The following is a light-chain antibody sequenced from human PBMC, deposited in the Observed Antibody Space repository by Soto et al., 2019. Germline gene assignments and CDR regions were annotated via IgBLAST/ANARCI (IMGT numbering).Light chain of an antibody. CDR2: EVS. V-gene: IGLV1-40*01. Sequence: QSVLTQPPSVSGAPGQRVTISCTGSSSNIGSLYDVHWYQHLPGTAPKLMIYEVSNRPSGVSNRFSGSKSGNTASLTISGLQAEDEADYYCSSYTTSTTRIIFGGGTKVTVL. J-gene: IGLJ2*01. CDR3: SSYTTSTTRII. CDR1: SSNIGSLYD.